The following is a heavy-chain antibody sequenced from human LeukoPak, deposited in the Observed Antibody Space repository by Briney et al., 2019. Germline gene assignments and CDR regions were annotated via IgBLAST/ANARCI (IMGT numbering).Heavy chain of an antibody. J-gene: IGHJ4*02. CDR2: ISYDGTYE. D-gene: IGHD4-11*01. V-gene: IGHV3-30*03. CDR1: GFAFSCCG. CDR3: AREDSNNFDY. Sequence: PGRSLRLSCTASGFAFSCCGMHWVRQAPGKGLEWVAIISYDGTYEYFADSVTGQFTISRDNSKNTLSLQMNSLRAEDTAVYYCAREDSNNFDYWGQGTLVTVPS.